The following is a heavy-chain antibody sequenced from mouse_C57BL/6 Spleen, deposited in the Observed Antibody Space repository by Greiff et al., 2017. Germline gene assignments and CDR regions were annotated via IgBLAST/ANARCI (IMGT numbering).Heavy chain of an antibody. CDR1: GFTFSSYA. V-gene: IGHV5-4*01. D-gene: IGHD1-1*01. CDR2: ISDGGSYT. CDR3: ARDRAVVAPYAMDY. J-gene: IGHJ4*01. Sequence: EVQLVESGGGLVKPGGSLKLSCAASGFTFSSYAMSWVRQTPEKRLEWVATISDGGSYTYYPDNVKGRLTISSDNAKNNLYLQMSHLKSEDTAMYYCARDRAVVAPYAMDYWGQGTSVTVSS.